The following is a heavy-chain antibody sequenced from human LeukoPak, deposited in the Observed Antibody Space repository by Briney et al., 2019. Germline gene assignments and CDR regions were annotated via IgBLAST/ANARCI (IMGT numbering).Heavy chain of an antibody. J-gene: IGHJ5*02. CDR2: IYYSGST. V-gene: IGHV4-39*01. CDR3: ARGNLGAHYDYVRVSRLGVWFDP. D-gene: IGHD3-16*01. CDR1: GDSISSSRYY. Sequence: SETLSLTCTVSGDSISSSRYYWGWIRQPPGKGLEWLASIYYSGSTYYNPSLKSRVTISVDTSKNQYSLKLSSLSADDAALYYCARGNLGAHYDYVRVSRLGVWFDPWGQGTLVTVSS.